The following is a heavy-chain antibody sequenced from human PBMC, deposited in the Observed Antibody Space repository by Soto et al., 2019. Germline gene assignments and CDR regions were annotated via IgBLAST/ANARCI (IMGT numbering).Heavy chain of an antibody. CDR2: IYSGGST. V-gene: IGHV3-53*01. CDR3: AKSAYLINWFDP. D-gene: IGHD2-21*01. Sequence: PGGSLRLSCAASGFTVSSNYMSWVRQAPGKGLEWVSVIYSGGSTYYADSVKGRFTISRDNSKNTLYLQMNSLRAEDTAVYYCAKSAYLINWFDPWGQGTLVTVSS. CDR1: GFTVSSNY. J-gene: IGHJ5*02.